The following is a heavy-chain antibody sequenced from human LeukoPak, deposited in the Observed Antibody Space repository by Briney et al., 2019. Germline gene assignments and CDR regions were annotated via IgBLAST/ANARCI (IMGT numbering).Heavy chain of an antibody. D-gene: IGHD5-12*01. CDR2: INSDGSIT. CDR1: KFTVSSTY. V-gene: IGHV3-74*01. Sequence: GGSLRLSCAASKFTVSSTYMSWVRQAPGKGLMWVSRINSDGSITNYEDSVKGQFTISRDNAKNTLYLQMNSLRAEDTAVYYCARGYSDTWTNWFDPWGQGTLVTVSS. J-gene: IGHJ5*02. CDR3: ARGYSDTWTNWFDP.